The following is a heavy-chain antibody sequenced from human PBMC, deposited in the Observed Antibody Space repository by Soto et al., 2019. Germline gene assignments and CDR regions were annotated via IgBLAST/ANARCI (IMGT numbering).Heavy chain of an antibody. CDR1: GFTFRSYG. CDR3: AKDREGGSSGDY. Sequence: QVQLVESGGGVVQPGRSLRLSCAASGFTFRSYGIHWARQAPGKGLEWVAVISYDGNNKYYTDSVKGRFTISRDNSKNTLYLQMNSLRIEDTAVYYCAKDREGGSSGDYWGQGTLVTVSS. J-gene: IGHJ4*02. V-gene: IGHV3-30*18. CDR2: ISYDGNNK. D-gene: IGHD2-15*01.